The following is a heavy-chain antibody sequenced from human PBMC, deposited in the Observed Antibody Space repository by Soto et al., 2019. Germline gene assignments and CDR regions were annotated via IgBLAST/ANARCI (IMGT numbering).Heavy chain of an antibody. CDR2: ISSSSSTI. J-gene: IGHJ2*01. CDR3: ARGPYYYDSSGPWGYFDL. Sequence: EVQLVESGGGLVQPGGSLRLSCAASGFTFSSYSMNWVRQAPGKGLEWVSYISSSSSTIYYADSVKGRFTISRDNAKNSLYLQMNSLRAEDTAVYYCARGPYYYDSSGPWGYFDLLGRGTLVTVSS. V-gene: IGHV3-48*01. CDR1: GFTFSSYS. D-gene: IGHD3-22*01.